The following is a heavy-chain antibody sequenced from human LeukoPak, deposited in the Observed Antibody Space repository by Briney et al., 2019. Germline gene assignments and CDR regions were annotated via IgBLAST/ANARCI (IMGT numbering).Heavy chain of an antibody. V-gene: IGHV1-8*01. J-gene: IGHJ4*02. CDR3: ARLSPYDDYVWGSYRPADY. CDR1: GYTFTSYD. Sequence: ASVKVSCKASGYTFTSYDINWVRQATGQGLEWMGWMKPNSGNTGYAQKFQGRVTMTRNTSISTSYMELSSVRSEDTAVYYCARLSPYDDYVWGSYRPADYWGQGTLVTVSS. CDR2: MKPNSGNT. D-gene: IGHD3-16*02.